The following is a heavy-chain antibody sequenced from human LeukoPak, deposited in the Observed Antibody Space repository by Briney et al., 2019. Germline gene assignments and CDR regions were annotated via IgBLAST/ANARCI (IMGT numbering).Heavy chain of an antibody. D-gene: IGHD6-13*01. CDR1: GFTFSSYS. Sequence: GGSLRLSCAASGFTFSSYSMNWVRQAPGKGLEWVSSISSSSSYIYYADSVKGRFTNSRDNAKNSLYLQMNSLRAEDTAVYYCARVAAPSFGFYYYYMDVWGKGTTVTVSS. J-gene: IGHJ6*03. CDR2: ISSSSSYI. V-gene: IGHV3-21*01. CDR3: ARVAAPSFGFYYYYMDV.